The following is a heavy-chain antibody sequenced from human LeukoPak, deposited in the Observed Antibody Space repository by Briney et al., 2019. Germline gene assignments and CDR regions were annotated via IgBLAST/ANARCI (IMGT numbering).Heavy chain of an antibody. J-gene: IGHJ6*02. CDR2: IWYDGSNK. CDR1: GFTFDDYA. CDR3: ARVLTGDHAFGGMDV. D-gene: IGHD7-27*01. Sequence: GRSLRLSCAASGFTFDDYAMHWVRQAPGKGLEWVAVIWYDGSNKYYADSVKGRFTISRDNSKNTLYLQMNSLRAEDTAVYYCARVLTGDHAFGGMDVWGQGTTVTVSS. V-gene: IGHV3-33*08.